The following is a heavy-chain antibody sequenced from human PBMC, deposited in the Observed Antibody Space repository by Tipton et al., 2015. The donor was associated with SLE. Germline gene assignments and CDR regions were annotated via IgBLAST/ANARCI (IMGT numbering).Heavy chain of an antibody. V-gene: IGHV4-39*07. CDR1: GGSISSSSYY. CDR3: ARGGPYYYGSGSSPAEYFQY. D-gene: IGHD3-10*01. J-gene: IGHJ1*01. Sequence: LRLSCTVSGGSISSSSYYWGWIRQPPGKGLEWIGEINHSGSTNYNPSLKSRVTISVDTSKNQFSLKLSSVTAADTAVYYCARGGPYYYGSGSSPAEYFQYWGQGTLVTVSS. CDR2: INHSGST.